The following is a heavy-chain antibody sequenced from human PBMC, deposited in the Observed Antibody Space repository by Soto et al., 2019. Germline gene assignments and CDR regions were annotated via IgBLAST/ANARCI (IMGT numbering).Heavy chain of an antibody. CDR1: GGSVSSSSYS. V-gene: IGHV4-61*01. CDR2: IYYSGST. CDR3: ARERLEGYCSGGSCYSLYYYGMDV. J-gene: IGHJ6*02. D-gene: IGHD2-15*01. Sequence: SETLSLTCTVSGGSVSSSSYSWGWIRQPPGKGLEWIGYIYYSGSTNYNPSLKSRVTISVDASKNQFSLKLSSVTAADTAVYYCARERLEGYCSGGSCYSLYYYGMDVWGQGTTVTVSS.